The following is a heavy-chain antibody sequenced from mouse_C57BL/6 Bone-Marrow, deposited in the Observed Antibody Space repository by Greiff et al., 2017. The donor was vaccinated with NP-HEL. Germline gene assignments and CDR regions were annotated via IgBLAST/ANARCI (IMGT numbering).Heavy chain of an antibody. CDR1: GFTFSDYY. Sequence: EVKLVESEGGLVQPGSSMKLSCTASGFTFSDYYMAWVRQVPEKGLEWVANINYDGSSTYYLDSLKSRFIISRDNAKNILYLQMSSLKSEDTATYYCARGYYYGSSYYYAMDYWGQGTSVTVSS. D-gene: IGHD1-1*01. J-gene: IGHJ4*01. CDR3: ARGYYYGSSYYYAMDY. CDR2: INYDGSST. V-gene: IGHV5-16*01.